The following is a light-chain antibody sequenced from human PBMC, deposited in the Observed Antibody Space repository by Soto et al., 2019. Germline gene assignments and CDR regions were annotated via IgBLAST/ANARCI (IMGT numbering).Light chain of an antibody. CDR1: QSVNSY. Sequence: EIVLTQSPATLSLSPGERATLSCRASQSVNSYLAWYQQKPGQAPRLVISDASNRATGIPARFSGSGSGTDFTLTISSLEPEDFALYYCQQRHTWPRGTFGQGTKVEIK. J-gene: IGKJ1*01. V-gene: IGKV3-11*01. CDR2: DAS. CDR3: QQRHTWPRGT.